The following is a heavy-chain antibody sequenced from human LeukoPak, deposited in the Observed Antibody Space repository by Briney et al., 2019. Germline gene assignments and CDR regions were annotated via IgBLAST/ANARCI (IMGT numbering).Heavy chain of an antibody. CDR2: IRYDGSNK. D-gene: IGHD2-2*01. CDR3: AAPGVPAATYYFDY. Sequence: PGGSLRLSCAASGFTFSTYGMHWVCQAPGKGLEWVAFIRYDGSNKYYADSVKGRFTISRDNSKNTVYLQMNSLRAEDTAVYYCAAPGVPAATYYFDYWGQGTLVTVSS. J-gene: IGHJ4*02. CDR1: GFTFSTYG. V-gene: IGHV3-30*02.